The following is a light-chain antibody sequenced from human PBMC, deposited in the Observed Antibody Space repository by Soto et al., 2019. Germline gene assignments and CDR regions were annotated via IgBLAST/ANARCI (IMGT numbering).Light chain of an antibody. CDR1: PSVSSSY. Sequence: EIVLTQSPGTLSLSPGERATLSCRASPSVSSSYLAWYQQKPGQAPRLLIYGASSRATGIPDRFSGSGSGTDFTLTISRLEPEDFAVYYCQQYGSSSSFGQGTKLESK. CDR2: GAS. CDR3: QQYGSSSS. J-gene: IGKJ2*01. V-gene: IGKV3-20*01.